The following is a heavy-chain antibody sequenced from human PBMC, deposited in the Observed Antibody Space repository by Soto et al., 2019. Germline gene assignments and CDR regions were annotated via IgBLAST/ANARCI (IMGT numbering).Heavy chain of an antibody. CDR2: IIPIFGTA. CDR1: GGSFSMYA. V-gene: IGHV1-69*13. CDR3: ARGRKQWLSYYGMDV. J-gene: IGHJ6*02. D-gene: IGHD6-19*01. Sequence: SVKGSCKGAGGSFSMYASSCGVQYALQWLEWMGGIIPIFGTANYAQKFQGRVTITADESTSTAYMELSSLRSEDTAVYYCARGRKQWLSYYGMDVWGQGTTVTVSS.